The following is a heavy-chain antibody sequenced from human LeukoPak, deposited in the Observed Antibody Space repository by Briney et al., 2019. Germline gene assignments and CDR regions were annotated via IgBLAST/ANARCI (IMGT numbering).Heavy chain of an antibody. Sequence: ASVTVPHKSSAYTFTICGISLVRQAPGQGLEWMGWISAYNGNTNYSQKLQGRGTMTTDTATSTAYMELRRLRPDDTAVYYCAREEDNYESRGHLLNNWFDPWGQGTLVTVSS. CDR2: ISAYNGNT. CDR3: AREEDNYESRGHLLNNWFDP. V-gene: IGHV1-18*01. CDR1: AYTFTICG. D-gene: IGHD3-22*01. J-gene: IGHJ5*01.